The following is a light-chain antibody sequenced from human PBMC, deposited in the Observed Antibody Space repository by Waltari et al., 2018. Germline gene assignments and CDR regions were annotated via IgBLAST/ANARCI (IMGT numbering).Light chain of an antibody. CDR2: DAT. CDR3: QQYDNLPLT. V-gene: IGKV1-33*01. CDR1: QDISNY. J-gene: IGKJ4*01. Sequence: IQMTQSPSSLSASVGDRVTITCQASQDISNYLNWYQQKPGKAPKLLIYDATKLETGAPSRFSGSGSGTDFTFTISSLQPEDIATYYCQQYDNLPLTFGGGTKVEIK.